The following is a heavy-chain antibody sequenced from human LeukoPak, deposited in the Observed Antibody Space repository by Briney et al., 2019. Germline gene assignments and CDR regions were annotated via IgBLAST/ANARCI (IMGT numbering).Heavy chain of an antibody. D-gene: IGHD3-16*02. Sequence: ASVKVSCKASGGTFSSYAISWVRQAPGQGLEWVGGILPIFGTANYAQKFHRRVTIPTDESTSTAYMELSSLRSEDTAVYYCARASTSWYYYYMDVWGKGTTVTVSS. J-gene: IGHJ6*03. CDR3: ARASTSWYYYYMDV. V-gene: IGHV1-69*05. CDR2: ILPIFGTA. CDR1: GGTFSSYA.